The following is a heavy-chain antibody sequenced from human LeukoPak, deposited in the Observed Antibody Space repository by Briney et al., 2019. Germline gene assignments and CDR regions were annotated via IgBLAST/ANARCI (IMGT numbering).Heavy chain of an antibody. D-gene: IGHD6-25*01. V-gene: IGHV4-34*01. Sequence: SETLSLTCAVYGGSFSGYYWSWIRQPPGKGLEWIGEINHSGSTNYNPSLKSRVTISVDTSKNQFSLKLSSVTAADTAVYYCAAGIIAAWGYWGQGTLVIVSS. CDR3: AAGIIAAWGY. J-gene: IGHJ4*02. CDR1: GGSFSGYY. CDR2: INHSGST.